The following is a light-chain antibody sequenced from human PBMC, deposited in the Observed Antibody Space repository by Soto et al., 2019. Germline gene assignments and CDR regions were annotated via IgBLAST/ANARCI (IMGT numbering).Light chain of an antibody. CDR2: DTS. J-gene: IGKJ5*01. CDR3: QQYNNWFLIS. CDR1: QSISNK. Sequence: EILLTQSPATLSVSPGERATLSCRASQSISNKLAWYQQKPGQAPSLLIYDTSIRATGIPARFSGSGSGTEFTLTISSLQSEDLADYYCQQYNNWFLISFGQGTRLEIK. V-gene: IGKV3-15*01.